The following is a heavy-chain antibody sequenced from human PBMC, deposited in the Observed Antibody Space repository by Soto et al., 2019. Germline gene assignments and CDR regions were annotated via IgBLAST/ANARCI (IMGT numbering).Heavy chain of an antibody. CDR2: ITGTGGNT. J-gene: IGHJ1*01. V-gene: IGHV3-23*01. D-gene: IGHD6-6*01. CDR1: GFTFSSYA. Sequence: GGSLRLSCAASGFTFSSYAMSWVRQAPGKGLEWVSTITGTGGNTYYAASITGRFTISRDNSKNTLYLQMNSLRAEDTALYYCAKLVSPPSPGTFWGQRT. CDR3: AKLVSPPSPGTF.